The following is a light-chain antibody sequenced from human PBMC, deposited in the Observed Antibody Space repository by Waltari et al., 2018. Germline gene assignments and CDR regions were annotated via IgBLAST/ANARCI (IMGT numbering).Light chain of an antibody. Sequence: DIKMTQSPSSLSASIGDTVTITCRASQSVGPFLNWYQQKPGEAPNILIYKTSHLQGGVSSRFSGSGSGTEFTLTIDNLQPEDFATYYCQQSDGIPFTFGPGT. CDR1: QSVGPF. V-gene: IGKV1-39*01. J-gene: IGKJ2*01. CDR2: KTS. CDR3: QQSDGIPFT.